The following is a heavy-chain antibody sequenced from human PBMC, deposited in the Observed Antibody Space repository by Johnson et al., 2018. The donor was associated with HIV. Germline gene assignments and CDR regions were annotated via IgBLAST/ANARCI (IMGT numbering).Heavy chain of an antibody. CDR1: RFTFSSYA. D-gene: IGHD2-21*01. Sequence: QVQVVESGGGVVQPGRSLRLSCAASRFTFSSYAMHWVRQAPGKGLEWVAVISYDGSNKYYADSVKGRFTISRDNSKNTLYPQMNSLRAEDTARYYCAKSTQASIVRGSGPYGAFDIWGQGTMVTVSS. CDR3: AKSTQASIVRGSGPYGAFDI. V-gene: IGHV3-30-3*02. CDR2: ISYDGSNK. J-gene: IGHJ3*02.